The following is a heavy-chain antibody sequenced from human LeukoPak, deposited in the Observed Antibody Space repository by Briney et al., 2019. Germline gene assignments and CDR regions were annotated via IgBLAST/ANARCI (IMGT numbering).Heavy chain of an antibody. CDR3: AKDFWSGYYSGYFDY. Sequence: GGSLRLSCAASGFTFSSYAMSWVRQAPGKGLEWVSAISAGGGSTFYADSVKGQFTISRDNSKNTLYLQMNSLRAEDTAIYYCAKDFWSGYYSGYFDYWGQGTLVTVSS. CDR1: GFTFSSYA. CDR2: ISAGGGST. V-gene: IGHV3-23*01. D-gene: IGHD3-3*01. J-gene: IGHJ4*02.